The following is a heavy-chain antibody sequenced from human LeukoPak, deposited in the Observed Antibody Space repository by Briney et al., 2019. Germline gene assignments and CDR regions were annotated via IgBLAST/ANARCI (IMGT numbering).Heavy chain of an antibody. D-gene: IGHD6-13*01. V-gene: IGHV4-34*01. CDR1: GVSFSGYY. J-gene: IGHJ4*02. CDR2: INHSGST. Sequence: SETLSLTCAVYGVSFSGYYWSWLRQPPGKGLEWIGEINHSGSTNYNPSLKSRVTISVEKSKNQFSLKLSSVTAADTAVYYCARPRIAAAGTSPFDYWGQGTLVTVSS. CDR3: ARPRIAAAGTSPFDY.